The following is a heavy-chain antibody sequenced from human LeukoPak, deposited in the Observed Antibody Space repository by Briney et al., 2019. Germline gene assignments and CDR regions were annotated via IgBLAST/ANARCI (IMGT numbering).Heavy chain of an antibody. D-gene: IGHD5-18*01. CDR3: ARGRGYSQSNWVDP. CDR1: GGSINSGTYY. V-gene: IGHV4-61*02. Sequence: PSETLSLTCNVSGGSINSGTYYWTWIRQPAGKGLEWIGRIHSSGSTYYNPSLKSRVTISVDTSKNQFSLKLSSVTAADTAVYYCARGRGYSQSNWVDPWGQGTMVTVSA. CDR2: IHSSGST. J-gene: IGHJ5*02.